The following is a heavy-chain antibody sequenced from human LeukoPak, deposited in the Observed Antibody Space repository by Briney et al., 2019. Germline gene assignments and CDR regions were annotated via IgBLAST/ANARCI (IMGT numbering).Heavy chain of an antibody. CDR1: GYTFTGYY. J-gene: IGHJ3*02. D-gene: IGHD4-17*01. Sequence: ASVKVSCKASGYTFTGYYMHWVRQAPGQGLEWMGWINPNSGGTNYAQKFQGRVTMTRDTSISTAYMELSRLRSDDTAVYYCARMTTVTTGWSAFDIWGQGTMVTVSS. CDR3: ARMTTVTTGWSAFDI. CDR2: INPNSGGT. V-gene: IGHV1-2*02.